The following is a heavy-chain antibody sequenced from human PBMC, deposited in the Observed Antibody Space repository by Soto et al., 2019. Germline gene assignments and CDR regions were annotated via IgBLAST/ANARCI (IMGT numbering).Heavy chain of an antibody. CDR3: ARVGEIAVADSYMDV. J-gene: IGHJ6*03. CDR1: GFTFSSYA. CDR2: ISSNGGST. V-gene: IGHV3-64*01. D-gene: IGHD6-19*01. Sequence: GESLKISCAASGFTFSSYAMHWVRQAPGKGLEYVSAISSNGGSTYYANSVKGRFTISRDNSKNTLYLQMGSLRAEDMAVYYCARVGEIAVADSYMDVWGKGTTVTVSS.